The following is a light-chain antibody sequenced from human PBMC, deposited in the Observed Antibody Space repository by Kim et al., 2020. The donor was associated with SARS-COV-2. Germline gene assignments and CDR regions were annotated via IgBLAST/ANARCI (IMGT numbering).Light chain of an antibody. CDR2: GAS. CDR1: QNVTSK. V-gene: IGKV3-15*01. J-gene: IGKJ2*01. Sequence: EIVMTQSPATLSVSPGERATLSCRASQNVTSKLAGYQQKPGQAPRLLIYGASTRATGIPAKFSGSGSGTESTLTIRSLQSEEFAGYYCKKNKNWPYSFGQGNKLDI. CDR3: KKNKNWPYS.